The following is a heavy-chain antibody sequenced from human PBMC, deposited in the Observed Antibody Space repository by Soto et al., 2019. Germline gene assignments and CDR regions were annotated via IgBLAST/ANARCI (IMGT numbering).Heavy chain of an antibody. CDR2: IRQDGNEK. J-gene: IGHJ4*02. CDR1: GFTFSNYW. CDR3: ARAAQHQI. V-gene: IGHV3-7*04. Sequence: EVQLVESGGGLVQPGGSLRLYCAASGFTFSNYWLTWVRQAPGKGLEWVANIRQDGNEKYYVDSVKGRFTIYRDNAKSSLYLNMDNLRVEDAAEYYCARAAQHQIWGQGTLVTVSS. D-gene: IGHD6-13*01.